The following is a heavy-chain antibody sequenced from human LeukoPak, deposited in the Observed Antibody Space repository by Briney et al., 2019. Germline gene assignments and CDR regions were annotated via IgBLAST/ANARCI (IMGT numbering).Heavy chain of an antibody. Sequence: SETLSLTCTVSGGSISSGGYYWSWIRQPPGKGLEWIGSIYYSGSTYHNPSLKSRITISVDTSKNQFSLKLSSVTAADTAVYYCAAKGGGYSYGYGEYYFDYWGQGTLVTVSS. D-gene: IGHD5-18*01. CDR1: GGSISSGGYY. CDR2: IYYSGST. V-gene: IGHV4-39*07. J-gene: IGHJ4*02. CDR3: AAKGGGYSYGYGEYYFDY.